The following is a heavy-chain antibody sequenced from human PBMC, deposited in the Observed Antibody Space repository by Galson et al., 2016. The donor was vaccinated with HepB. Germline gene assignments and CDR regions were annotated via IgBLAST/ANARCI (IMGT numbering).Heavy chain of an antibody. J-gene: IGHJ4*02. Sequence: SLRLSCAASGFAFSSYPMHWVRQTPGKGLEWVAVISDDGNNKYYTDSVKGRFTISRVNSENTLFLQMNGLGAEDTAVYYCARDLYSGYDFLFRGEPSFDHWGQGAPVIVSS. D-gene: IGHD5-12*01. CDR2: ISDDGNNK. V-gene: IGHV3-30-3*01. CDR1: GFAFSSYP. CDR3: ARDLYSGYDFLFRGEPSFDH.